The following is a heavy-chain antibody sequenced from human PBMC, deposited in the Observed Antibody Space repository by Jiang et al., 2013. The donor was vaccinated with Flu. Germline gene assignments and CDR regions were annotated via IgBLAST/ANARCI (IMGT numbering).Heavy chain of an antibody. Sequence: KPTQTLTLTCTFSGFSLTPTGVGVGWIRQPPGKALEWLAVIYWDNDKRYSPSLKTRLTITKDTSNNQVVLAMTNMDPVDTATYYCAHLMITFGGVIGDDAFDIWGQGTVVTVSS. J-gene: IGHJ3*02. D-gene: IGHD3-16*02. V-gene: IGHV2-5*02. CDR3: AHLMITFGGVIGDDAFDI. CDR2: IYWDNDK. CDR1: GFSLTPTGVG.